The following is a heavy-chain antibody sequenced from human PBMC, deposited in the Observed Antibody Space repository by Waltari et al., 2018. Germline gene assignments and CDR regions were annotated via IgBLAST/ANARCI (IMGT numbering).Heavy chain of an antibody. CDR1: RFPFSSYW. V-gene: IGHV3-7*01. Sequence: EVQLVESGGGLVQPGGSLSLSCATARFPFSSYWMTWVRTAQEHGLEWVATIQNHARSKTAVDSVKGRFTISRDNSKNSLFLQMDSLRAEDTAVYYCARNQFHLDWGKGALVTVSS. J-gene: IGHJ1*01. CDR3: ARNQFHLD. CDR2: IQNHARSK.